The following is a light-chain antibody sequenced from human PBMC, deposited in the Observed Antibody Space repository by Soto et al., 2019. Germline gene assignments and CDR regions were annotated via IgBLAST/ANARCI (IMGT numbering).Light chain of an antibody. CDR3: QQTYSTPGYT. J-gene: IGKJ2*01. V-gene: IGKV1-39*01. CDR2: GAS. Sequence: DIQMTQSPSSLSASVGDRVTITCRASQSISNFLNWYQQKPGKAPKLLIYGASTLQSGVPSRFSGGGSGTDFTLTISRLQPEDFATYYCQQTYSTPGYTFAQGTKLEIK. CDR1: QSISNF.